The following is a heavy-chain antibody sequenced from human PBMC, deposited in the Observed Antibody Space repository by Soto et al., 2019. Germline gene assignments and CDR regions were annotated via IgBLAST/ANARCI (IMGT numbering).Heavy chain of an antibody. CDR1: GGSFDNYF. Sequence: PSETLSLTCAVSGGSFDNYFWTWIRQPPGKGLEWIGEISDSEGTNYNSSLKSRVTISVDTSKNQFSLKLSSVTAADTAVYYCARGFLRYYDFWSGPWGNYYGMDVWGQGTTVTVSS. D-gene: IGHD3-3*01. J-gene: IGHJ6*02. CDR3: ARGFLRYYDFWSGPWGNYYGMDV. V-gene: IGHV4-34*01. CDR2: ISDSEGT.